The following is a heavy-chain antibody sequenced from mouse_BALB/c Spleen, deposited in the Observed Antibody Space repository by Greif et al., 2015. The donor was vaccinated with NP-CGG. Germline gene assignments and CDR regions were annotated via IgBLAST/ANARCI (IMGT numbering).Heavy chain of an antibody. CDR3: TREDDGYYGY. CDR2: ISSGGSYT. V-gene: IGHV5-6-4*01. Sequence: EVHLVESGGGLVKPGGSLKLSCAASGFTFSSYTMSWVRQTPEKRLEWVATISSGGSYTYYPDSVKGRFTISRDNAKNTLYRQMSSLKSEDTAMYYCTREDDGYYGYWGQGTTLTVSS. D-gene: IGHD2-3*01. J-gene: IGHJ2*01. CDR1: GFTFSSYT.